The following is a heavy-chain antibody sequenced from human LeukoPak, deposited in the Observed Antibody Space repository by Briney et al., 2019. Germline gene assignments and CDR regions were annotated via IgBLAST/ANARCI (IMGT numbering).Heavy chain of an antibody. J-gene: IGHJ4*02. CDR3: ARLSFLSFSYDSTGHAIFFFDY. D-gene: IGHD3-22*01. CDR1: GGSFSGYH. CDR2: ISHTGIA. Sequence: SETLSLTCAVYGGSFSGYHWSWIRQSPGKGLEWIGEISHTGIASYNPSLKSRVAISVDASKNQFSLRMDSVIAADRAVYYCARLSFLSFSYDSTGHAIFFFDYWGRGTLVTVSS. V-gene: IGHV4-34*01.